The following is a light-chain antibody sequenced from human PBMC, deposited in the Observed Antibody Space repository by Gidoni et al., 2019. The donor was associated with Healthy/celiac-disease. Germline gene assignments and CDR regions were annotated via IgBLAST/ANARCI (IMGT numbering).Light chain of an antibody. CDR3: QQYGSSPPVT. Sequence: EIVLTLSPGTLSLSPGERATHSCRASQSVSSSYLAWYQQKPGQAPRLLIYGASSRATGIPDRFSGSGSGTDFTLTISRLEPEGFAVYYCQQYGSSPPVTFGQGTKVEIK. CDR2: GAS. V-gene: IGKV3-20*01. J-gene: IGKJ1*01. CDR1: QSVSSSY.